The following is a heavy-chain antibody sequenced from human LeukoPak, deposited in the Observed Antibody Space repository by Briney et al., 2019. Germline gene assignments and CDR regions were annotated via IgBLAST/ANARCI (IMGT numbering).Heavy chain of an antibody. CDR3: ARRLTQYDCFDP. CDR1: GDSLSRNSGT. J-gene: IGHJ5*02. V-gene: IGHV6-1*01. D-gene: IGHD2-2*01. Sequence: SQTLSLTCALCGDSLSRNSGTWYWIRQSPARGLECLCRTSYRSTWYNDYAVSRRGRITVTPDTSKNQFSLHLNSVTPADTAFYYCARRLTQYDCFDPWGQGILVTVSS. CDR2: TSYRSTWYN.